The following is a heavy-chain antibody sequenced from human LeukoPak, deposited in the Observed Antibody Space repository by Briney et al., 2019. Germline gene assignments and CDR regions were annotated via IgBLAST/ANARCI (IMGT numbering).Heavy chain of an antibody. Sequence: GGSLRLSCAASGFTFSSYAMSWVRQAPGQGLELVSAISGSGGSTYYADSVKGRFTISRDNSKNTLYLQMNSLRAEDTAVYYCAKERVYDSLLSVWGQGTLVTVSS. CDR3: AKERVYDSLLSV. D-gene: IGHD6-6*01. J-gene: IGHJ4*02. V-gene: IGHV3-23*01. CDR2: ISGSGGST. CDR1: GFTFSSYA.